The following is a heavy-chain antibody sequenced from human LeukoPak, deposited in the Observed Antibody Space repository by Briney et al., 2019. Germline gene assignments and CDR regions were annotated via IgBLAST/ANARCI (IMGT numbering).Heavy chain of an antibody. CDR1: GFTVSSNY. D-gene: IGHD2-2*01. J-gene: IGHJ5*02. V-gene: IGHV3-53*01. CDR3: AKGLLKYQLLSYFDP. CDR2: IYSGGST. Sequence: GGSLRLSCAASGFTVSSNYMSWVRQAPGKGLELVSVIYSGGSTYYADSVKGRFTTSRHNSKNTLYLQMNSLRAEDTAVYYCAKGLLKYQLLSYFDPWGQGTLVTVSS.